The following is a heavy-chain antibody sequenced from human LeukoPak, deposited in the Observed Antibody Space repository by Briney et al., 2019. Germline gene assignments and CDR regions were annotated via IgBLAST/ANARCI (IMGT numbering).Heavy chain of an antibody. CDR3: ARGPRRITMIVVVRPWFDP. D-gene: IGHD3-22*01. CDR2: INHSGST. J-gene: IGHJ5*02. CDR1: GGSFSGYY. Sequence: SETLSLTCAVYGGSFSGYYWSWIRQPPGKGLEWIGEINHSGSTTYNPSLKSRVTISVDTSKNQFSLKLSSVTAADTAVYYCARGPRRITMIVVVRPWFDPWGQGTLVTVSS. V-gene: IGHV4-34*01.